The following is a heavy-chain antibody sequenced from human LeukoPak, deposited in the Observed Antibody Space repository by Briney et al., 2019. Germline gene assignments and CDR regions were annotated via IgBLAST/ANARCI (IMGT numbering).Heavy chain of an antibody. CDR1: GGSISSYY. Sequence: PSETLSLTCTVSGGSISSYYWSWIRQPPGKGLEWIGYIYTSGSTNYNPSLKSRVTISVDTSKNQFSLKLSSVTAADTAVYYCARLQKENHAGTFDYWGQGTLVTVPS. D-gene: IGHD1-14*01. J-gene: IGHJ4*02. CDR2: IYTSGST. CDR3: ARLQKENHAGTFDY. V-gene: IGHV4-4*09.